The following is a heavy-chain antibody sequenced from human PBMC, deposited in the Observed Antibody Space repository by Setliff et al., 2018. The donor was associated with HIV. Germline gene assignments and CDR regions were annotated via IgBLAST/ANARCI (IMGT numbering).Heavy chain of an antibody. J-gene: IGHJ2*01. CDR1: GDSLGSYY. D-gene: IGHD2-8*02. V-gene: IGHV4-59*01. Sequence: LSLTCIVSGDSLGSYYWSWIRQSPGKGLEWIGDVHDSGGTRYNPSLDSRVTISSDTSTNQFSLMLHSVTAADTAVYFCARGTTYWSWYFDLWGRGTLVTV. CDR3: ARGTTYWSWYFDL. CDR2: VHDSGGT.